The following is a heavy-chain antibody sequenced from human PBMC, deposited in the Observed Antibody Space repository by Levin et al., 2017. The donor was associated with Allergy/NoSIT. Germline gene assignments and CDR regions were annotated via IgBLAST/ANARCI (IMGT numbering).Heavy chain of an antibody. Sequence: PGGSLRLSCAASGFTFSSYAMSWVRQAPGKGLEWVSAISGSGGSTYYADSVKGRFTISRDNSKNTLYLQMNSLRAEDTAVYYCAKPDGYYDSSGYYWYFDLWGRGTLVTVSS. D-gene: IGHD3-22*01. CDR3: AKPDGYYDSSGYYWYFDL. J-gene: IGHJ2*01. CDR1: GFTFSSYA. CDR2: ISGSGGST. V-gene: IGHV3-23*01.